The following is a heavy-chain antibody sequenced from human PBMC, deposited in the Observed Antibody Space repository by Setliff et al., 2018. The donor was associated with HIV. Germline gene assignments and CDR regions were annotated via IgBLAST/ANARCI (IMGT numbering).Heavy chain of an antibody. D-gene: IGHD2-2*03. CDR1: GFTFSNFA. CDR2: ISYDGSRI. V-gene: IGHV3-30*07. J-gene: IGHJ4*02. Sequence: GGSLRLSCVASGFTFSNFAMHWVRQAPGKGLEWVSVISYDGSRISYADSVKGRFTISRDNSKNTLYLQMNSLRAGDTAVYYCSKVDSGHCDSSSCRDFDYWGQGTLVTVSS. CDR3: SKVDSGHCDSSSCRDFDY.